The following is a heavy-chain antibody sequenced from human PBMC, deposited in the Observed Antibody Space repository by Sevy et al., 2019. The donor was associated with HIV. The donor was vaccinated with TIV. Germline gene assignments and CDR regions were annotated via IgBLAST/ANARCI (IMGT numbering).Heavy chain of an antibody. CDR3: ARTLMTTVTTLGGNWFDP. V-gene: IGHV4-4*07. Sequence: SETLSLTYTVSGGSISSYYWSWIRQPAGKGLEWIGRIYTSGSTNYNPSLKSRVTMSVDTSKNQFSLKLSSVTAADTAVYYCARTLMTTVTTLGGNWFDPWGQGTLVTVSS. CDR1: GGSISSYY. J-gene: IGHJ5*02. D-gene: IGHD4-4*01. CDR2: IYTSGST.